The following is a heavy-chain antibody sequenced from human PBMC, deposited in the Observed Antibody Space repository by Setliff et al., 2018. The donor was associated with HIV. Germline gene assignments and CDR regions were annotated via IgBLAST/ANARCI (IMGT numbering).Heavy chain of an antibody. CDR2: VYYSGST. CDR3: AKDRSGSYRTFDY. Sequence: TSETLSLTCTVSGGSISSHYWSWIRQHPGKGLEWIGYVYYSGSTNYNPSLKSRVSISVDTSKNQFSLKLSSVTAADTAVYYCAKDRSGSYRTFDYWGPGILVTVSS. D-gene: IGHD1-26*01. CDR1: GGSISSHY. J-gene: IGHJ4*02. V-gene: IGHV4-59*11.